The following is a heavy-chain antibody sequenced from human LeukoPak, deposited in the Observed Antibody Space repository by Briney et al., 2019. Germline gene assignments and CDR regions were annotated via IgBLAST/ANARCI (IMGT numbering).Heavy chain of an antibody. CDR3: AKVWAYCSSTSCYATDDAFDI. Sequence: GGSLRLSCAASGFTFSSYAMSGVRQAPGKGLEWVSVISGSGGSTYYADSVKGRFTISRDNSKNTLYLQMNSLRAEDTAVYYCAKVWAYCSSTSCYATDDAFDIWGQGTMVTVSS. CDR2: ISGSGGST. V-gene: IGHV3-23*01. D-gene: IGHD2-2*01. CDR1: GFTFSSYA. J-gene: IGHJ3*02.